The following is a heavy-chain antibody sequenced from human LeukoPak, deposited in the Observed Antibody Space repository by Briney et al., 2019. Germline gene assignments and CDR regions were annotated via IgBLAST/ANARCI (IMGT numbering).Heavy chain of an antibody. CDR1: GFTFDDYA. V-gene: IGHV3-9*01. CDR2: ISWNSGSI. Sequence: GGSLRLSCAASGFTFDDYAMHWVRQAPGKGLEWVSGISWNSGSIGYADSVKGRFTISRDNAKNSLYLQMNSLRAEDTALYYCAKDTDGAAAGTTWGHWGQGTLVTVSS. J-gene: IGHJ4*02. D-gene: IGHD6-13*01. CDR3: AKDTDGAAAGTTWGH.